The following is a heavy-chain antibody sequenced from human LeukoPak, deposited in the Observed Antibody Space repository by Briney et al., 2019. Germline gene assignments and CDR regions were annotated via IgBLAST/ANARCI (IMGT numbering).Heavy chain of an antibody. D-gene: IGHD6-13*01. CDR1: GFTFSSYG. CDR2: ISDSGGST. J-gene: IGHJ6*04. CDR3: AKEPIVAVNGPV. Sequence: GGTLRLSCAASGFTFSSYGMSWVRQAPGKGLEWVSAISDSGGSTYYVDSVKGRFTISRDNSKNTLFLQMSSLRAEDTAVYYCAKEPIVAVNGPVWGIGTTVTISS. V-gene: IGHV3-23*01.